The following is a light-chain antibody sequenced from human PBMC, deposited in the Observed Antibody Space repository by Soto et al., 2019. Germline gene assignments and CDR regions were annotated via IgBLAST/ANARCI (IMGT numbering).Light chain of an antibody. V-gene: IGLV2-23*02. CDR2: EVT. CDR3: CSYAGGSTSV. J-gene: IGLJ1*01. CDR1: SSDVGTYNL. Sequence: QSVLTQPASVSGSPGQSITISCSGTSSDVGTYNLVSWYQQYPGKAPRLMIYEVTKRPSGVSNRFSGSKSGNTASLTISGLQYEDEADYYCCSYAGGSTSVVGTGTELTVL.